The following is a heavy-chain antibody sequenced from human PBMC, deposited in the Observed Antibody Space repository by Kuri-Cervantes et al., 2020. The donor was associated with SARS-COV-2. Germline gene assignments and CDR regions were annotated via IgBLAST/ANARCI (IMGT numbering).Heavy chain of an antibody. V-gene: IGHV4-39*07. J-gene: IGHJ6*02. Sequence: SETLSLTCTVSGRSISSSSYYWGWIRQPPGKGLEWIGSIYYSGSTYYNPSLKSRVTISVDTSKNQFSLKLSSVTAADTAVYYCARSKGSGWFGFDPSMDAWGQGTTVTVSS. CDR2: IYYSGST. CDR3: ARSKGSGWFGFDPSMDA. D-gene: IGHD6-19*01. CDR1: GRSISSSSYY.